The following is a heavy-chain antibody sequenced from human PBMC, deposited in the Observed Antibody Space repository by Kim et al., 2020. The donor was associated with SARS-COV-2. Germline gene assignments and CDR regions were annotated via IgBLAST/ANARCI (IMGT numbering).Heavy chain of an antibody. CDR3: ARIGIAAAGTGYYYGMDV. J-gene: IGHJ6*02. Sequence: ASVKVSCKASGYTFTGYYMHWVRQAPGQGLEWMGWINPNSGGTNYAQKFQGRVTMTRDTSISTAYMELSRLRSDDTAVYYCARIGIAAAGTGYYYGMDVWGQGTTVTVSS. CDR1: GYTFTGYY. D-gene: IGHD6-13*01. V-gene: IGHV1-2*02. CDR2: INPNSGGT.